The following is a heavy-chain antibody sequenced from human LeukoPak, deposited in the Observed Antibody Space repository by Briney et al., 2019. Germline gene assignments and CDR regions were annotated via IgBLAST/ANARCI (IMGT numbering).Heavy chain of an antibody. D-gene: IGHD3-16*01. J-gene: IGHJ3*02. V-gene: IGHV3-21*01. CDR2: ISSSSYI. CDR3: ARVKENDYVWGDAFDI. Sequence: GGSLRLSCAASGFTFSSYSMKWVRKAPGKGLEWVSSISSSSYIYYGASVKGRFTISRDNAKNSLYLQMNSLRAEDTAVYYCARVKENDYVWGDAFDIWGQGTMVTVSS. CDR1: GFTFSSYS.